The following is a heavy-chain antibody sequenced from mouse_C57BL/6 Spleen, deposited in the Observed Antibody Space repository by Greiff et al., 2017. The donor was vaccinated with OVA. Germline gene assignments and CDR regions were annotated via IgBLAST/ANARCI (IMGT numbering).Heavy chain of an antibody. CDR1: GYAFSSYW. Sequence: VKLQESGAELVKPGASVMISCKASGYAFSSYWMNWVKQRPGKGLEWIGQIYPGDGDTNYNGKFKGKATLTADKSSSTAYMQLSSLTSEDSAVYFCARSSGLYYFDYWGQGTTLTVSS. CDR2: IYPGDGDT. J-gene: IGHJ2*01. D-gene: IGHD3-2*02. V-gene: IGHV1-80*01. CDR3: ARSSGLYYFDY.